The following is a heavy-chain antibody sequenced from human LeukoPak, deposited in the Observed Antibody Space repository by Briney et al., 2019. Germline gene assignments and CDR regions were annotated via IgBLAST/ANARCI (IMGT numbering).Heavy chain of an antibody. CDR3: ARERVGAIDY. V-gene: IGHV3-30-3*01. CDR2: ISYDGSNK. D-gene: IGHD1-26*01. J-gene: IGHJ4*02. CDR1: GFTFSGYA. Sequence: PGRSLRLSCAASGFTFSGYAMHWVRQAPGKGLEWVAVISYDGSNKYYADSVKGRFTISRDNSKNTLYLQMNSLRAEDTAVYYSARERVGAIDYWGQGTLVTVSS.